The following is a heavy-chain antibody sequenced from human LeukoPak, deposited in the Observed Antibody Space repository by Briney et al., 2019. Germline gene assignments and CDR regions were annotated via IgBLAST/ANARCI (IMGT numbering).Heavy chain of an antibody. CDR2: ISYDGSNK. CDR1: GFTFSSYA. CDR3: ARDTFFRYYFDY. D-gene: IGHD3-16*02. V-gene: IGHV3-30-3*01. J-gene: IGHJ4*02. Sequence: GRSLRLSCAASGFTFSSYAMHWVRQAPGKGLEWVAVISYDGSNKYYADSVKGRFTISRDNSKNTLYLQMNSLRAEDTAVYYCARDTFFRYYFDYWGQGTLVTVSS.